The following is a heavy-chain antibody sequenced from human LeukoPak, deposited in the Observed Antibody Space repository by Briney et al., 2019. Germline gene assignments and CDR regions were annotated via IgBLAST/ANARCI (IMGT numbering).Heavy chain of an antibody. CDR1: GFTFSHSA. D-gene: IGHD1-26*01. CDR2: LSSNGGST. J-gene: IGHJ4*02. Sequence: GGSLRLYCSASGFTFSHSAMHWVRQAPGKGLEYVSALSSNGGSTYYADSVMVRCTISRDNSKNTLYLQISSLRAEDTAVYYWVKDLMGGSYVCVEWGQGTLVTVSS. CDR3: VKDLMGGSYVCVE. V-gene: IGHV3-64D*06.